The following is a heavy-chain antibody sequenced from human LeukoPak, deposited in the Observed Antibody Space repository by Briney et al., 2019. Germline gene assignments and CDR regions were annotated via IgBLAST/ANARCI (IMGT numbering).Heavy chain of an antibody. CDR1: GFTFSNSH. Sequence: GGSLRLSCAASGFTFSNSHMHWVRQAPGKGLEWVSYISSTSSDIYYADSVKGRFTISRDNVKKSLYLQMYSLRAEDTAVYYCTTSWPKVREGDQWGQGTLVTVSS. J-gene: IGHJ4*02. CDR2: ISSTSSDI. D-gene: IGHD3-10*01. CDR3: TTSWPKVREGDQ. V-gene: IGHV3-48*01.